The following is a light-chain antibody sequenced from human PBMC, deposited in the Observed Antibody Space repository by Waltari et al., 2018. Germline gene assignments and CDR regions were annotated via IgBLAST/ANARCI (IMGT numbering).Light chain of an antibody. V-gene: IGKV1-33*01. CDR2: DAS. Sequence: IQMTQSPSSLSASVGDRVTITCQACQDISNYLNWYQQKPGKARKLLIYDASNLETGVPSRFSGSGSGTEFTFTISSLQPEDIATYYCQQYDNLQYTLGQGTKLEIK. CDR1: QDISNY. J-gene: IGKJ2*01. CDR3: QQYDNLQYT.